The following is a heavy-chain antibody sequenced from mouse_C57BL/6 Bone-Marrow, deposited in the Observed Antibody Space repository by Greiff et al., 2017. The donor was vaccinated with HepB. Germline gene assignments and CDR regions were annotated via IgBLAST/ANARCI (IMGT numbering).Heavy chain of an antibody. Sequence: QVQLKQSGPELVKPGASVKISCKASGYAFSSSWMNWVKQRPGKGLEWIGRIYPGDGDTNYNGKFKGKATLTADKSSSTAYMQLSSLTSEDSAVYFCARVIPPLTTVVEFDYWGQGTTLTVSS. J-gene: IGHJ2*01. D-gene: IGHD1-1*01. V-gene: IGHV1-82*01. CDR1: GYAFSSSW. CDR3: ARVIPPLTTVVEFDY. CDR2: IYPGDGDT.